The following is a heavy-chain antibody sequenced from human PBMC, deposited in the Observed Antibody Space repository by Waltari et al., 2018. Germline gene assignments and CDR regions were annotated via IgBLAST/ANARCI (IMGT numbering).Heavy chain of an antibody. D-gene: IGHD3-3*01. J-gene: IGHJ6*03. V-gene: IGHV1-69*04. CDR1: GGTVRRSD. Sequence: QVQLVQSGAEVKKHGSSVTVSCQASGGTVRRSDISGVRQSAGQGLEWMGGIIPILGIANYAQKFHGRFTITADESTSTAYMELSSLRSEDTAVYYCARSTIFGVVTSAYYYYMDVWGKGTTVTVSS. CDR3: ARSTIFGVVTSAYYYYMDV. CDR2: IIPILGIA.